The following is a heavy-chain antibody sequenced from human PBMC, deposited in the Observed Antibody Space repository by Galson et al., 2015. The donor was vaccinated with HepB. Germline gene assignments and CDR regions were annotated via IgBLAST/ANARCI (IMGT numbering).Heavy chain of an antibody. D-gene: IGHD2-2*01. V-gene: IGHV4-59*08. CDR2: IYYSGNT. CDR3: ASSLVVPASIEYYYYGMDV. Sequence: ETLSLTCTVSGVSISNYYWSWIRQPPGKGLEWIGYIYYSGNTNYNPSLKSRVTISLDRSKNKFSLKLSSVTAADTAVYYCASSLVVPASIEYYYYGMDVWGQGTTVTVSS. CDR1: GVSISNYY. J-gene: IGHJ6*02.